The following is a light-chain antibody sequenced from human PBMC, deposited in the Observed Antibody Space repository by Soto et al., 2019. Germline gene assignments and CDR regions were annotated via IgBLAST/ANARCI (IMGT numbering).Light chain of an antibody. CDR2: AVS. CDR3: QPRNSYAIT. V-gene: IGKV1-9*01. J-gene: IGKJ5*01. Sequence: IQLTQSPSSLSASVGDRVTITCRASQGVSSFLAWYQQKPGKAPDLLIYAVSTLRSGVPSRFSGGGSGTDFTLTISSLQPEYFATYFCQPRNSYAITFGQGTRLEIK. CDR1: QGVSSF.